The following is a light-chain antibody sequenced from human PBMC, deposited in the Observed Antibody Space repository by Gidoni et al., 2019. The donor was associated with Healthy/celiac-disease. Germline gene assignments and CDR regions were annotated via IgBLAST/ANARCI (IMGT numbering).Light chain of an antibody. V-gene: IGKV1-39*01. CDR2: AAS. CDR3: QQSYSTPV. J-gene: IGKJ1*01. Sequence: DIQMTQSPSSLSASVGDRVTITCRASQSISSYLNWYQQKPGKAPKLLIYAASSLQSGVPSRFSGSVSGTDFTLTISSLQPEDFATYYCQQSYSTPVFGQGTKVEIK. CDR1: QSISSY.